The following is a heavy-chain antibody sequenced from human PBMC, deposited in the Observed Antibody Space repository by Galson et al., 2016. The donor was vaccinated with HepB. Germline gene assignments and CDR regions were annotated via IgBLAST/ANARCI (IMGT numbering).Heavy chain of an antibody. D-gene: IGHD4-11*01. CDR2: ISGVSDRT. CDR3: AKESPYSNVRQYYLEN. J-gene: IGHJ4*01. V-gene: IGHV3-23*01. CDR1: GFTFSNYA. Sequence: LRLSCAASGFTFSNYAMSWVRQAPGKGPEWVSAISGVSDRTYYAGSMKDRFIISRDDSRNMLFLQLNSLRDEDTAIYYCAKESPYSNVRQYYLENWGLGTLVTVSS.